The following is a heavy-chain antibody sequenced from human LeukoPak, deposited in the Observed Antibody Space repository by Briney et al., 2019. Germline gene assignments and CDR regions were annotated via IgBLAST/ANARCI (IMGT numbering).Heavy chain of an antibody. CDR3: ARDLDSSGYYYFDY. D-gene: IGHD3-22*01. Sequence: GGSLRLSCAASGFTFSSYAMSWVRQAPGKGLEWVSAISGSGGSTYYANSVKGRFTISRDNSKNTLYLQMNSLRAEDTAVYYCARDLDSSGYYYFDYWGQGTLVTVSS. CDR1: GFTFSSYA. CDR2: ISGSGGST. J-gene: IGHJ4*02. V-gene: IGHV3-23*01.